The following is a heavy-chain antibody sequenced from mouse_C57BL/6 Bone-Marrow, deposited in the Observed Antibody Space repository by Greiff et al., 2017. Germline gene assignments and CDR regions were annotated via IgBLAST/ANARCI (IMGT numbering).Heavy chain of an antibody. Sequence: QVHVKQSGAELVKPGASVKISCKASGYAFSSYWMNWVKQRPGKGLEWIGQIYPGDGDTNYNGKFKGKATLTADKSSSTAYMQLSSLTSEDSAVYCCARGRTGVGSSEGAMDYWGQGTSVTVSS. CDR3: ARGRTGVGSSEGAMDY. V-gene: IGHV1-80*01. D-gene: IGHD1-1*01. CDR2: IYPGDGDT. J-gene: IGHJ4*01. CDR1: GYAFSSYW.